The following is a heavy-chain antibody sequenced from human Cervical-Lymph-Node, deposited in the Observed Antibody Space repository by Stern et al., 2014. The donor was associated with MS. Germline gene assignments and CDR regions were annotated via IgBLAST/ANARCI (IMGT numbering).Heavy chain of an antibody. CDR1: GFSLSTSGMR. CDR2: IDWDDDK. Sequence: ESGPALVKPTQTLTLTCTFSGFSLSTSGMRVSWIRQPPGKALEWLARIDWDDDKFYSTSLKTRLTISKDTSKNQVVLTMTNMDPVDTATYYCARSSPYYEFWNDYYYFDYWGQGTLVAVSS. J-gene: IGHJ4*02. CDR3: ARSSPYYEFWNDYYYFDY. D-gene: IGHD3-3*01. V-gene: IGHV2-70*04.